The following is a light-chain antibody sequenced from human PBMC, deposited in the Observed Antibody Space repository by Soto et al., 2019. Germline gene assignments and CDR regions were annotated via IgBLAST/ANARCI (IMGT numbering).Light chain of an antibody. J-gene: IGLJ2*01. Sequence: QSALTQPASVSGSPGQSITISCTGTSSDVGGYNYVSWYQQHPGKAPKLMIYDVSNRPSGVSNRFSGSKSGNTASLTISGLQAEDEADYYCSSHTSSSTFEFGGGTKLTVL. CDR1: SSDVGGYNY. CDR3: SSHTSSSTFE. V-gene: IGLV2-14*01. CDR2: DVS.